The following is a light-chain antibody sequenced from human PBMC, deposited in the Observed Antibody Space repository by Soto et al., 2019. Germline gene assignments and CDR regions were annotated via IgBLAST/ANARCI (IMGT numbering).Light chain of an antibody. CDR1: QSVSSSY. V-gene: IGKV3-20*01. Sequence: EIVLTQSPGTLSLSPGERATLSCRASQSVSSSYLAWYQQKPGQAPRLLINGASSRATGIPDRFSGSGSGTVFTLTIIRLEPEDFAVYYCQQYGTSPPSTFGQGTRLEIK. CDR3: QQYGTSPPST. J-gene: IGKJ5*01. CDR2: GAS.